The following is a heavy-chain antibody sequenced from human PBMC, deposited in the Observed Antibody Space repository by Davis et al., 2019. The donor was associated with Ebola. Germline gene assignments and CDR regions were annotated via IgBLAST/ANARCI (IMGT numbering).Heavy chain of an antibody. V-gene: IGHV4-59*01. D-gene: IGHD1-26*01. CDR1: GGSISNYY. J-gene: IGHJ4*02. CDR3: AKCLGSGSWNY. CDR2: IYHSGRT. Sequence: PSETLSLTCTVSGGSISNYYWNWVRQPPGKGLEWIGYIYHSGRTNYNPSLKSRVTISVDTSKNQFSLKLSSVTAADTAVYYRAKCLGSGSWNYWGRGTLVTLS.